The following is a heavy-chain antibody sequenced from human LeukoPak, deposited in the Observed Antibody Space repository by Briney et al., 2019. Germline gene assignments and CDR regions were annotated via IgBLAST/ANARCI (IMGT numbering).Heavy chain of an antibody. J-gene: IGHJ6*03. D-gene: IGHD2-21*02. Sequence: GGSLRLSCAGSGFTFSIYAMTWVRQAPGKGLEWVAVISYDGSNKYYADSVKGRFTISRDNSKNTLYLQMNSLRAEDTAVYYCAKSVHIVVVTADDGGYYYMDVWGKGTTVTVSS. V-gene: IGHV3-30*18. CDR3: AKSVHIVVVTADDGGYYYMDV. CDR1: GFTFSIYA. CDR2: ISYDGSNK.